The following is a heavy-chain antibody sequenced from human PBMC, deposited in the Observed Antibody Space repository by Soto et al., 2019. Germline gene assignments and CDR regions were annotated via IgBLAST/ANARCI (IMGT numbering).Heavy chain of an antibody. CDR2: ISTTSSTI. V-gene: IGHV3-48*02. CDR3: ARDGAISGCFDY. D-gene: IGHD6-19*01. J-gene: IGHJ4*02. Sequence: EVQLVESGGGLVQPGGSLRLSCVASGFTFSSFSMNWVRQSPGKGLEWVSYISTTSSTIHYADSVKGRFTISRDNAKNSFYLQMLSLRDEDTAVYYCARDGAISGCFDYWGQGTLVTVSS. CDR1: GFTFSSFS.